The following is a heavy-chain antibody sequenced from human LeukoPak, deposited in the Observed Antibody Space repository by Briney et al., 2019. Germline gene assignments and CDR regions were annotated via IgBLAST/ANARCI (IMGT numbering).Heavy chain of an antibody. CDR1: SGSISSYY. D-gene: IGHD3-3*01. CDR2: IYYSGST. Sequence: PSETLSLTCTVSSGSISSYYWSWIQQPPGKGLEWIGYIYYSGSTNYNPSPKSRVTISVDTSKNQFSLKLSSVTAADTAVYYCARTYYDFWSGSRYWYFQLWGRGTLVTVSS. V-gene: IGHV4-59*08. CDR3: ARTYYDFWSGSRYWYFQL. J-gene: IGHJ2*01.